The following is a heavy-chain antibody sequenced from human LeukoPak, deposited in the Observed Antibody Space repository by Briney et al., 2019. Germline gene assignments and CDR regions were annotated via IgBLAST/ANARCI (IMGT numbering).Heavy chain of an antibody. CDR3: ARDLGWGREPGRSFDY. V-gene: IGHV3-21*01. J-gene: IGHJ4*02. CDR1: GLTFSSYT. CDR2: ISSTSSYI. Sequence: GGSLRLSCAASGLTFSSYTMNWVRQAPGKGLEWVSSISSTSSYIYYADSLKGRFTISRDNVKNSLYLQMNSLRAEDTAVYYCARDLGWGREPGRSFDYWGQGTLVTVSS. D-gene: IGHD3-16*01.